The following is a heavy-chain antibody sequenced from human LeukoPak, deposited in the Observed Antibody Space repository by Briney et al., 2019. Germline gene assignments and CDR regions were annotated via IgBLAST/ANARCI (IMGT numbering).Heavy chain of an antibody. CDR2: ITSDGSIT. CDR3: ATDKGAAPEERADY. CDR1: GFAFSSYW. Sequence: HPGGSLRLSCAASGFAFSSYWMHWVRHPPGKGLRWVSRITSDGSITRYADSVKGRFTISRDNAKNTLYLQMNSLRAEDTAVYYCATDKGAAPEERADYWGQGTLVTVSS. J-gene: IGHJ4*02. D-gene: IGHD1-1*01. V-gene: IGHV3-74*01.